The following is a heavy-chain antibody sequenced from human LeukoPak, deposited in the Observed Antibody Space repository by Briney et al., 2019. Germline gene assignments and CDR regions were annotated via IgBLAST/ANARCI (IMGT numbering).Heavy chain of an antibody. D-gene: IGHD5-12*01. CDR1: GYTFTSYA. CDR3: ARGGWVRISGGHY. CDR2: INTNTGNP. V-gene: IGHV7-4-1*01. Sequence: ASVSVSCKASGYTFTSYAMNWVLQAPGQGLEWMGWINTNTGNPTYAQGFTGRFVFSLDTSVSTAYLQIGSLKADDTAVYYCARGGWVRISGGHYWGQGTLVTVSS. J-gene: IGHJ4*02.